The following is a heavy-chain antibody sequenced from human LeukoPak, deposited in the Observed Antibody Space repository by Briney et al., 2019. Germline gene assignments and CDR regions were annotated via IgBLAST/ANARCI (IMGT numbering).Heavy chain of an antibody. V-gene: IGHV3-33*01. D-gene: IGHD4/OR15-4a*01. Sequence: GLSLRLPRAASGFVFSSFGLHWVRQAPGKGLEGVAVIWDDGSNKYYADSVKGRFTITRDNSQNTLYLQMNSLRDEDTAVYYCASALFFFKGARCPYYRHVWGRGTSLTV. CDR1: GFVFSSFG. J-gene: IGHJ6*03. CDR2: IWDDGSNK. CDR3: ASALFFFKGARCPYYRHV.